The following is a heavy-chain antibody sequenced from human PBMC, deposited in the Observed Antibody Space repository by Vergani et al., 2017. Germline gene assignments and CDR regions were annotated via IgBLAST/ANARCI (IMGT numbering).Heavy chain of an antibody. Sequence: QVHLNEAGPGLVKPSQTLSLTCTVSGGSMTSDIYYWSWIRQSAEKGLEWIGRFQGSGNSTYNPSLKSRVTISLDTSKNQFSLKLSSVTAADTALYYCASERRDGYNPFDTWGQGTLVTVSS. CDR1: GGSMTSDIYY. V-gene: IGHV4-61*02. CDR2: FQGSGNS. CDR3: ASERRDGYNPFDT. D-gene: IGHD5-24*01. J-gene: IGHJ4*02.